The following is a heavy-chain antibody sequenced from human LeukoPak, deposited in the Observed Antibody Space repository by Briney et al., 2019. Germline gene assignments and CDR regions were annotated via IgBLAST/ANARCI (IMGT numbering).Heavy chain of an antibody. V-gene: IGHV3-33*01. Sequence: GGALRLSCAASGFTFSRYGMHWVRQAPGKGLEWVAVIWYDGSNKYYADSVKGRFTISRDNSKNTLYLQMNSLRAEDTAVYYCARVEEGGYDFSDYWGQGTLVTVSS. CDR2: IWYDGSNK. D-gene: IGHD5-12*01. J-gene: IGHJ4*02. CDR1: GFTFSRYG. CDR3: ARVEEGGYDFSDY.